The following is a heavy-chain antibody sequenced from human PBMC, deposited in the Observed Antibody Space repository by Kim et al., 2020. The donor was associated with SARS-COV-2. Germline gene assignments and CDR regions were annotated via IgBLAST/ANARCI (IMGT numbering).Heavy chain of an antibody. D-gene: IGHD6-13*01. J-gene: IGHJ4*02. CDR1: GGSISSSSYY. CDR2: IYYSGST. CDR3: ATYSSSWYRGY. Sequence: SETLSLTCTVSGGSISSSSYYWGWIRQPPGKGLEWIGNIYYSGSTYYNPSLKSRVTISVDPSKNQFSLKLTSVTAADTAVYYCATYSSSWYRGYWGQGTL. V-gene: IGHV4-39*01.